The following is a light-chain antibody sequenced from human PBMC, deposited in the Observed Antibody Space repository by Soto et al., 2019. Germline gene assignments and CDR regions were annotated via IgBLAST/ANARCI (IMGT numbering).Light chain of an antibody. CDR3: LQHNSYPLT. CDR2: AAS. CDR1: QNINDY. V-gene: IGKV1-8*01. J-gene: IGKJ4*01. Sequence: AIRMAQSPSSLSASTGDRVTITCRASQNINDYLAWYHQKPGTAPKLLIYAASTLQSGVPSRFSGSGSGTDFTLSISGLQSEDFATYYCLQHNSYPLTFGGGTKVDIK.